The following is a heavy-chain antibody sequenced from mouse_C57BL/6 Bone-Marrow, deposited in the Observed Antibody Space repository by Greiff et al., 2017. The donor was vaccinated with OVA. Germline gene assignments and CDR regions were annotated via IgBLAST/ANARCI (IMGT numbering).Heavy chain of an antibody. J-gene: IGHJ4*01. CDR3: ARNFIYYGSSYAMDY. D-gene: IGHD1-1*01. V-gene: IGHV2-9-1*01. CDR1: GFSLTSYA. CDR2: IWTGGGT. Sequence: QVQLQQSGPGLVAPSQSLSITCTVSGFSLTSYAISWVRQPPGKGLEWLGVIWTGGGTNYNSALKSRLSISKDNSKSQVFLKMNSLQTDDTARYYCARNFIYYGSSYAMDYWGQGTSVTVSS.